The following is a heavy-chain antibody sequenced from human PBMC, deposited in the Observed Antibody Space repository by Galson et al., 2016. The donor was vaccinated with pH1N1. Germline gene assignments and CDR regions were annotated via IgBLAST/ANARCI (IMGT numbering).Heavy chain of an antibody. V-gene: IGHV4-61*02. Sequence: TLSLTCTVSGGSISSDNYYWTWIRQPAGKGLEWIGRIYRSGTTIYNPSLKSRVTLSLDTSRNHFSLRLNSVTAADMAVYYCAREYSGYDWEGEGFDIWGQGTVVTVSS. CDR2: IYRSGTT. D-gene: IGHD5-12*01. CDR1: GGSISSDNYY. CDR3: AREYSGYDWEGEGFDI. J-gene: IGHJ3*02.